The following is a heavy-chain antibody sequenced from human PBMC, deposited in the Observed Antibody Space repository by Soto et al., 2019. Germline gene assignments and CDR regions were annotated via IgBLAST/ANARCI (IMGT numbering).Heavy chain of an antibody. D-gene: IGHD3-10*01. V-gene: IGHV4-59*08. Sequence: SETLSLTCTVSGGSISTYYWSWIRQPPGKGLEWIGHIYYSGSTKYNPSLKSRVTISVDTSKNQFSLKLTSVTAADTAVYYCARLYGSGSYYSDYWGQGTLVTGSS. CDR1: GGSISTYY. CDR2: IYYSGST. CDR3: ARLYGSGSYYSDY. J-gene: IGHJ4*02.